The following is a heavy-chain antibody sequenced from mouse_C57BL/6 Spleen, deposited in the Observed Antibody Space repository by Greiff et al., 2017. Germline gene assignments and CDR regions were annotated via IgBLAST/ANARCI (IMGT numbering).Heavy chain of an antibody. CDR2: IYPSDSET. V-gene: IGHV1-61*01. CDR1: GYTFTSYW. Sequence: VKLQQPGAELVRPGSSVKLSCKASGYTFTSYWMDWVKQRPGQGLEWIGNIYPSDSETHYNQKFKDKATLTVDKSSSTAYMQLSSLTSEDSAVYYCARGAHYYAMDYWGQGTSVTVSS. J-gene: IGHJ4*01. CDR3: ARGAHYYAMDY. D-gene: IGHD3-1*01.